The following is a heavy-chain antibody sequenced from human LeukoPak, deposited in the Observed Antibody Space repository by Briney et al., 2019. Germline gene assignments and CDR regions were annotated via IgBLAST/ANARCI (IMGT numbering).Heavy chain of an antibody. CDR3: AKWSGRFQRYYFDY. J-gene: IGHJ4*02. Sequence: GGSLRLSCAASGFTFRSYAMSWVRQAPGKGLEWVSAISGSGGSTYYADSVKGRFTISRDNSKNTLYLQMNSLRAEDTAVYYCAKWSGRFQRYYFDYWGQGTLVTVSS. CDR1: GFTFRSYA. D-gene: IGHD3-10*01. CDR2: ISGSGGST. V-gene: IGHV3-23*01.